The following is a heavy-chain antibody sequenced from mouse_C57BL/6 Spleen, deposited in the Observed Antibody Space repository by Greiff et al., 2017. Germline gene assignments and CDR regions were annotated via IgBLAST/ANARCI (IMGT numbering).Heavy chain of an antibody. J-gene: IGHJ3*01. CDR1: GYTFTGYW. D-gene: IGHD1-1*01. Sequence: QVQLQQSGAELMKPGASVKLSCKATGYTFTGYWIAWVKQRPGHGLVWIGEILPGSGSTNYNEKFKGKATFTADTSSSTAYMQLSSLTSEDSAIYYCARPRTTVVASRFGYWGKGTLVTVSA. V-gene: IGHV1-9*01. CDR3: ARPRTTVVASRFGY. CDR2: ILPGSGST.